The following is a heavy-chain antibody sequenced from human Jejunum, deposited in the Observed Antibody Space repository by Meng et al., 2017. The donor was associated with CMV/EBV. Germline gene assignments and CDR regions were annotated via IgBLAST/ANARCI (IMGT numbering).Heavy chain of an antibody. CDR2: IYASGST. J-gene: IGHJ5*02. CDR1: AVSISGYY. CDR3: ARESGSYYWFDP. V-gene: IGHV4-4*07. Sequence: VQLQEAGPGLVKSSETLPLTCFVSAVSISGYYWSWIRQAAGKGLDWIVPIYASGSTHDDPSLKSRLTMSVDLSNNQISLKLRSGTAADTAVYYCARESGSYYWFDPWGQGTLVTVSS. D-gene: IGHD1-26*01.